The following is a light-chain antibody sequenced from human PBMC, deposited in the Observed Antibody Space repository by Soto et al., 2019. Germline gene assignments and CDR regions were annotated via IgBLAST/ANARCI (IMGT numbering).Light chain of an antibody. CDR1: QTINNC. CDR2: DAS. J-gene: IGKJ3*01. Sequence: DIQMTQSPSTLSASVGDTVTITCRASQTINNCLAWYQQKPGKAPKLLISDASSLEPGVPSRFSGSGSGTEFTLSISSLQPDDFAIYYCQQYNSYSPLTFGPGTKVDIK. V-gene: IGKV1-5*01. CDR3: QQYNSYSPLT.